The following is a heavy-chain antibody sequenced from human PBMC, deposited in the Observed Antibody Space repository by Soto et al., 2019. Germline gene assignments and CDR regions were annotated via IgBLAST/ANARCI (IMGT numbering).Heavy chain of an antibody. CDR3: ASSGEREYYDTSGYG. J-gene: IGHJ1*01. CDR1: GGTFSNYA. V-gene: IGHV1-69*12. D-gene: IGHD3-22*01. CDR2: IIPIFGTT. Sequence: QVQLVQSGAEVKKPGSSVKVSCKASGGTFSNYALSWVRQAPGQGLEWMGDIIPIFGTTNNAQKFQGRVTITADEATSTAYMELSSLRSEDTAVYYCASSGEREYYDTSGYGWGQGTLVTVSS.